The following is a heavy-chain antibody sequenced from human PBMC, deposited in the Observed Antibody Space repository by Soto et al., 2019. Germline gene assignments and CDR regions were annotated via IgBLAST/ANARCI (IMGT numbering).Heavy chain of an antibody. CDR2: IYYSGST. D-gene: IGHD2-21*02. CDR1: GGSISSYY. Sequence: PSETLCLTCTVSGGSISSYYWSWIRQPPGKGLEWIGYIYYSGSTNYNPSLKSRVTISVDTSKNQFSLKLSSVTAADTAVYYCARDHRGVTSNWFDPWGQGTLVTVSS. J-gene: IGHJ5*02. CDR3: ARDHRGVTSNWFDP. V-gene: IGHV4-59*01.